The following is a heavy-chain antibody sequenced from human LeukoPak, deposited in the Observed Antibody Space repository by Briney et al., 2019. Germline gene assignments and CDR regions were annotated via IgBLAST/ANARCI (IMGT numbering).Heavy chain of an antibody. D-gene: IGHD3-10*01. CDR2: IYTSGST. CDR3: ARDSGTMVRGDMDV. J-gene: IGHJ6*03. Sequence: SETLSLTCTVSGGSISSYYWSWIRQPAGKGLEWIGRIYTSGSTNYNPSLKSRVTMSVDTSKNQFSLKLSSVTAADTAVYYCARDSGTMVRGDMDVWGKGTTVTVSS. CDR1: GGSISSYY. V-gene: IGHV4-4*07.